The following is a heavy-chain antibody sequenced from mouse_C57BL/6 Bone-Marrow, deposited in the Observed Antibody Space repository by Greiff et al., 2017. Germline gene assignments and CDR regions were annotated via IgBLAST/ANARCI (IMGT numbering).Heavy chain of an antibody. V-gene: IGHV1-66*01. CDR2: MYPGSGNT. J-gene: IGHJ4*01. Sequence: QVQLKQSGPELVKPGASVKISCKASGYSFTSYYIHWVKQRPGKGLEWIGWMYPGSGNTKYNEKFKGKATLTADTSSSTAYMQLSSLTSEDSAVYYCARLYYYAMDYWGQGTSVTGSS. CDR3: ARLYYYAMDY. CDR1: GYSFTSYY.